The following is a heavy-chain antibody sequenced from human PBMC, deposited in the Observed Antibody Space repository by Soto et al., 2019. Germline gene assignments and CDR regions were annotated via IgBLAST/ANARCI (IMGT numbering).Heavy chain of an antibody. CDR2: MTPNSGNT. CDR1: GYTFTSYD. V-gene: IGHV1-8*01. J-gene: IGHJ5*02. CDR3: ARGVHFDLTLENWFDP. D-gene: IGHD3-9*01. Sequence: QVQLVQSGAEVKKPGASVKVSCKASGYTFTSYDINWVRQATGQWLEWMGWMTPNSGNTGYAQKFQGRVTMTRNTSISTADMELNSLRSEDTAGYYCARGVHFDLTLENWFDPWGQGTLVTVSS.